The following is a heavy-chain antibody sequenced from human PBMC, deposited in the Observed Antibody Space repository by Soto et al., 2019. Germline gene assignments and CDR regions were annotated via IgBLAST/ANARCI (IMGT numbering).Heavy chain of an antibody. CDR3: ARDESYYHSSGYGYFDY. CDR2: IYYSGST. Sequence: SEPLSLPCTVSGGSISSGGYYWSWIRQHPGKGLEWIGYIYYSGSTYYNPSLKSRVTISVDTSRNQFSLKLSSVTAADTAVYYCARDESYYHSSGYGYFDYWGQGTLVTSPQ. D-gene: IGHD3-22*01. J-gene: IGHJ4*02. CDR1: GGSISSGGYY. V-gene: IGHV4-31*03.